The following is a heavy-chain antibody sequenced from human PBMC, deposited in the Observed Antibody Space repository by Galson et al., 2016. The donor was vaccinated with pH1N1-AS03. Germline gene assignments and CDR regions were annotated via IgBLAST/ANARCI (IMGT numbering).Heavy chain of an antibody. CDR2: ISSDGTKT. V-gene: IGHV3-30*04. CDR1: GFTFSNYA. CDR3: TRAEESRCHGFDD. J-gene: IGHJ4*02. Sequence: SLRLSCAASGFTFSNYAMHWLRQAPGKGLEWVVVISSDGTKTDDADSEKGRFTISRDTSKNTLNLQMNILRLEDTAVYHCTRAEESRCHGFDDWGQGTLVTVSS. D-gene: IGHD2-8*01.